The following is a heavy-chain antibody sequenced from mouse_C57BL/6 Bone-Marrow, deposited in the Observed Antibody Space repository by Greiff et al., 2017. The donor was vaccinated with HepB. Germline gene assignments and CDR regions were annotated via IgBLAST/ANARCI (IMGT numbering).Heavy chain of an antibody. D-gene: IGHD2-3*01. V-gene: IGHV1-55*01. CDR1: GYTFTSYW. J-gene: IGHJ4*01. Sequence: LVESGAELVKPGASVKMSCKASGYTFTSYWITWVKQRPGQGLEWIGDIYPGSGSTNYNEKFKSKATLTVDTSSSTAYMQLSSLTSEDSAVYYCARFPLSYYYAMDYWGQGTSVTVSS. CDR2: IYPGSGST. CDR3: ARFPLSYYYAMDY.